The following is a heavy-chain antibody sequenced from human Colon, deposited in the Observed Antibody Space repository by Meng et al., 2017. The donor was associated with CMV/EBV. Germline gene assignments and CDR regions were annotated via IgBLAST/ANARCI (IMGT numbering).Heavy chain of an antibody. V-gene: IGHV3-33*01. Sequence: SGYPLSSYGKRWVRQFPGKGLEWVAVLWYDGSRKYFADSVQGRFSISRDDSKNTVYLQMSSLRAEDTAVYYCARDNDGSSHYSQFDYWGQGTLVTVSS. CDR1: GYPLSSYG. CDR2: LWYDGSRK. J-gene: IGHJ4*02. CDR3: ARDNDGSSHYSQFDY. D-gene: IGHD3-22*01.